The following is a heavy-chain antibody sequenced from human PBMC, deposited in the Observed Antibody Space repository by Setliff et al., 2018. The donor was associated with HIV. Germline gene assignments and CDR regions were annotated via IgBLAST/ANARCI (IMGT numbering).Heavy chain of an antibody. J-gene: IGHJ4*02. CDR2: IKSKTDGGTT. CDR3: AREGITGTTLHPY. V-gene: IGHV3-15*01. D-gene: IGHD1-7*01. CDR1: GFTFSNAW. Sequence: GGSLRLSCAASGFTFSNAWMSWVRQAPGKGLEWVGRIKSKTDGGTTDYAAPVKGRFTISRGNAKNSLYLQMNTLRAEDTAVYYCAREGITGTTLHPYWGQGTLVTVSS.